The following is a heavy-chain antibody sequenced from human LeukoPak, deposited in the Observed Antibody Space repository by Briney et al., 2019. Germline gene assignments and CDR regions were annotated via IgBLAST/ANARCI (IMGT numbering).Heavy chain of an antibody. J-gene: IGHJ4*02. CDR1: GFTFSGSA. Sequence: GGSLRLSCAASGFTFSGSAMHWVRQASGKGLEWVGRIRSKANSYATAYAASVKGRFTISRDDSKNTAYLQMNSLKTEDTAVYYCTVLALGYCSGGSCYPPDYWGQGTLVTVSS. CDR2: IRSKANSYAT. CDR3: TVLALGYCSGGSCYPPDY. V-gene: IGHV3-73*01. D-gene: IGHD2-15*01.